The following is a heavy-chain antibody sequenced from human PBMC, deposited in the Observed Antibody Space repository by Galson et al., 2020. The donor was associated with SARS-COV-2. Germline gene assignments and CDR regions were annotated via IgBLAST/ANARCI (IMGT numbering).Heavy chain of an antibody. CDR2: IHSTGST. D-gene: IGHD3-22*01. V-gene: IGHV4-61*02. J-gene: IGHJ3*02. Sequence: SETLSLTCTVSGGSISSGSYYWSWNRQPAGKELEWIGRIHSTGSTNYNPSLKSRVTISVDTSKNQFSLRLSSVTAADTAVYYCARSHDSSGSALEIWGHGTMVTVSS. CDR3: ARSHDSSGSALEI. CDR1: GGSISSGSYY.